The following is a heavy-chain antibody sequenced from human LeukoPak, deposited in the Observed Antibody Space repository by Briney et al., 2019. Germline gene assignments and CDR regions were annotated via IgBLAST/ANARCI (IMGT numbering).Heavy chain of an antibody. CDR1: GFTFSSYG. CDR3: AKDFRGYCSSTSCLYPFDP. Sequence: PGGSLRLSCAASGFTFSSYGMHWVRQAPGKGLEWVAFIRYDGSNKYYADSVKGRFTISRDNSKNTLYLQMNSLRAEDTAVYYCAKDFRGYCSSTSCLYPFDPWGQGTLVTVSS. V-gene: IGHV3-30*02. D-gene: IGHD2-2*02. J-gene: IGHJ5*02. CDR2: IRYDGSNK.